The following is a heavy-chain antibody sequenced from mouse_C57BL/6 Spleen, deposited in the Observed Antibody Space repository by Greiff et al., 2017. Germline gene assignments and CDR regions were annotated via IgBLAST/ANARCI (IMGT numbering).Heavy chain of an antibody. V-gene: IGHV1-55*01. J-gene: IGHJ3*01. CDR3: ARQGYSNYVFAY. Sequence: QVQLKQPGAELVKPGASVKMSCKASGYTFTSYWITWVKQRPGQGLEWIGDIYPGSGSTNYNEKFKSKATLTVDTSSSTAYMQLSSLTSEDSAVYYCARQGYSNYVFAYWGQGTPVTVSA. CDR2: IYPGSGST. CDR1: GYTFTSYW. D-gene: IGHD2-5*01.